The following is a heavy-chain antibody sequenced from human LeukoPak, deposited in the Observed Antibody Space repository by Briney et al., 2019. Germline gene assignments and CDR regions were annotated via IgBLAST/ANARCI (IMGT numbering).Heavy chain of an antibody. CDR3: ARDHSSGSFDY. Sequence: SCKASGYTFTGYYMHWVRQAPGKGLEWVAVISYDGSNKYYADSVKGRFTISRDNSKNTLYLQMNSLRAEDTAVYYCARDHSSGSFDYWGQGTLVTVSS. J-gene: IGHJ4*02. V-gene: IGHV3-30*04. CDR2: ISYDGSNK. CDR1: GYTFTGYY. D-gene: IGHD6-19*01.